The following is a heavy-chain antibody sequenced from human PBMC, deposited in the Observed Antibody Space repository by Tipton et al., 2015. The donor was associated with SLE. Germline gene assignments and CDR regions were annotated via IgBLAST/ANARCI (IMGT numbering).Heavy chain of an antibody. Sequence: TLSLTCTVSGGSISSSEYHWGWIRQPPGKGLEWIGYIYYSGSTNYNPSLQSRVTISVDTSKNQFSLKLRSVTAADTAVYYCARLPDYFDHWGQGALVTVSS. CDR3: ARLPDYFDH. J-gene: IGHJ4*02. CDR2: IYYSGST. V-gene: IGHV4-61*05. CDR1: GGSISSSEYH.